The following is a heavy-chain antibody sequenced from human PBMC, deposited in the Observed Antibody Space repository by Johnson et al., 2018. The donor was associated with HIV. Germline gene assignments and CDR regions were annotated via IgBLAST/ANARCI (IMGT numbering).Heavy chain of an antibody. D-gene: IGHD3-16*01. Sequence: QVQLVESGGGVVQPGRSLRLSCAASGFTFSSYAMHWVRQAPGKGLEWVAVISYDGSNKYYADSGKGRFTISRDNSKNTLYLQMNSLRAEDTAVYYCARERGLPDAFDIWGQGTMVTVSS. CDR1: GFTFSSYA. CDR2: ISYDGSNK. V-gene: IGHV3-30*04. CDR3: ARERGLPDAFDI. J-gene: IGHJ3*02.